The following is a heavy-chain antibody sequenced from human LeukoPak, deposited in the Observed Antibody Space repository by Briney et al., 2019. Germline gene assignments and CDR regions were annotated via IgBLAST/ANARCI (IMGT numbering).Heavy chain of an antibody. D-gene: IGHD2-2*01. J-gene: IGHJ6*02. CDR1: GGTFSSYA. CDR3: ARHRFPLGDQLQTIYYYYGMDV. CDR2: IIPIFGTA. Sequence: SVKVSCKASGGTFSSYAISWVRQAPGQGLEWMGGIIPIFGTANYAQKFQGRVTITADESTSTAYMELSSLRSEDTAVYYCARHRFPLGDQLQTIYYYYGMDVWGQGTTVTVSS. V-gene: IGHV1-69*13.